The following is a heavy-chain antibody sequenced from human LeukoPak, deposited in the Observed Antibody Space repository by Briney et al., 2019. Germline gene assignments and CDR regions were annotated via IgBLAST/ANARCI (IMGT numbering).Heavy chain of an antibody. J-gene: IGHJ4*02. Sequence: PGGSLRLSCAPSGFTFSNYAMRWVRQAPRKGLAWVSAISESGSRTYYADSVQGRFSISRDNSKKTLYLQMNSLRAEDTAVYYCSYYYGSGSYPPFDYWGQGTLVTVSS. D-gene: IGHD3-10*01. CDR1: GFTFSNYA. CDR2: ISESGSRT. CDR3: SYYYGSGSYPPFDY. V-gene: IGHV3-23*01.